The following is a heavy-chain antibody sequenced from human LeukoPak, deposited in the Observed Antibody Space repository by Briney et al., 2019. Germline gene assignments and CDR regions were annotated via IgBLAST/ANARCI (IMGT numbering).Heavy chain of an antibody. Sequence: GGSLRLSCAASGFTFSSYSMNWVRQAPGKGLEWVSSISSSSSYIYYADSVKGRFTISRDNAKNSLYLQMNSLRAEDTAVYYCASSLSYYHDSSLLENIFDYWGQGTLVTVSS. CDR2: ISSSSSYI. V-gene: IGHV3-21*01. J-gene: IGHJ4*02. CDR1: GFTFSSYS. D-gene: IGHD3-22*01. CDR3: ASSLSYYHDSSLLENIFDY.